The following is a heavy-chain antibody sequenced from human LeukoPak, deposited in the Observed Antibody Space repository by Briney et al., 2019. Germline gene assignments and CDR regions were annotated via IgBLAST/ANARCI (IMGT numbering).Heavy chain of an antibody. D-gene: IGHD6-19*01. J-gene: IGHJ4*02. V-gene: IGHV3-21*01. Sequence: GGSLRLSCAASGFTFSSYSMNWARQAPGKGLEWVSSISSSSSYIYYADSVKGRFTISRDNAKNSLYLQMNSLRAEDTAVYYCARERAVAAFDYWGQGTLVTVSS. CDR1: GFTFSSYS. CDR3: ARERAVAAFDY. CDR2: ISSSSSYI.